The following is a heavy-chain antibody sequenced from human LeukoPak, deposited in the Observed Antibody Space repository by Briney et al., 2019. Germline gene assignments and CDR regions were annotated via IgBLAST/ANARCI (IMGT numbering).Heavy chain of an antibody. CDR2: IYYSGST. CDR3: TRSTNLEAFDI. J-gene: IGHJ3*02. V-gene: IGHV4-61*01. CDR1: GGSVSSGTYY. D-gene: IGHD2-8*01. Sequence: PSETLSLTCTVSGGSVSSGTYYWSWIRQPPGKGLEWIGYIYYSGSTNYNPSLKSRVTVSVDTSKNQCSLELSSVTTADTAVYYCTRSTNLEAFDIWGQGTMVTVSS.